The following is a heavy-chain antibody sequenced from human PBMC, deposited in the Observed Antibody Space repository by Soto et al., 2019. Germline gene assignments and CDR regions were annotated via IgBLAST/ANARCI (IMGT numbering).Heavy chain of an antibody. CDR3: ARVTVAVPATTHYFDY. J-gene: IGHJ4*02. V-gene: IGHV4-61*08. CDR1: GVSVNSGDYY. Sequence: PSETLSLTCTVSGVSVNSGDYYWSWILQPPWRGLEWIGYFYYSGITNYHPSLKSRVTISADTSKNKFSLKMRSVTAADAAVYYCARVTVAVPATTHYFDYWGQGTPVTVYS. D-gene: IGHD1-26*01. CDR2: FYYSGIT.